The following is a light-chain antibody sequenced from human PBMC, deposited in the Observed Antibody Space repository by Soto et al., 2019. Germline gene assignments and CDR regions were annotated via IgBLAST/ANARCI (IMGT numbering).Light chain of an antibody. V-gene: IGLV2-14*01. J-gene: IGLJ1*01. CDR1: SSYVGSYNY. CDR2: EVS. CDR3: SSYTSRSTLV. Sequence: QSVLTQPDSGSGSPGQSLSISCNGTSSYVGSYNYVSWYQQHPGKAPKLMIYEVSGRPSGISSRFSGSKSGNTASLTISGLQAEDEADYYCSSYTSRSTLVLGTVTKFIVL.